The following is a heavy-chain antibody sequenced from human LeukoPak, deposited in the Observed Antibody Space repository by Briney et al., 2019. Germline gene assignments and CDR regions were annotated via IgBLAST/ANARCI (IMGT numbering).Heavy chain of an antibody. CDR1: GYTFTSYY. CDR3: ARDNRGIGPFDY. CDR2: INPSGGST. V-gene: IGHV1-46*01. D-gene: IGHD3-10*01. J-gene: IGHJ4*02. Sequence: VKVSCKASGYTFTSYYMHWVRQAPGQGLEWMGIINPSGGSTSYAQKFQGRVTMTRDMSTSTVYMELSSLRSEDTAVYYCARDNRGIGPFDYWGQGTLVTVSS.